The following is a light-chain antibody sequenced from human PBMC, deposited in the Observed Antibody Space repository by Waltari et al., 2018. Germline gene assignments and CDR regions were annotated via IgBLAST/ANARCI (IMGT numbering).Light chain of an antibody. V-gene: IGKV1-5*03. CDR1: QSVNSW. J-gene: IGKJ1*01. CDR2: KAS. Sequence: DIQMTQSPSTLSASIGARVTITCRASQSVNSWLAWYQQTPGKAPKLLIYKASNLDSGVPSRFSGGGSGTEFTLTISSLQPDDFATYYCQQYNSYSLWTFGQGTKVEIK. CDR3: QQYNSYSLWT.